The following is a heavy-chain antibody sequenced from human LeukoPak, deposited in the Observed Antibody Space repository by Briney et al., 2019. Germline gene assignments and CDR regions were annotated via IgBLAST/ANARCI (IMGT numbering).Heavy chain of an antibody. Sequence: GGSLRLSCAVSGLTFRSYWMSWVRQAPGKGLEWVANINQDGSEKYFLDSVRGRFTISRDNAKNSLALQMNTLRAEDTAVYYCARERDGRFFDYWGQRTLVTVSS. D-gene: IGHD5-24*01. V-gene: IGHV3-7*01. CDR3: ARERDGRFFDY. J-gene: IGHJ4*02. CDR2: INQDGSEK. CDR1: GLTFRSYW.